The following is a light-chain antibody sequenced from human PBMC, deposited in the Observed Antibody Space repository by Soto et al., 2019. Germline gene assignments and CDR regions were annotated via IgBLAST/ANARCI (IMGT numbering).Light chain of an antibody. Sequence: DIVMTQSPDSLAVSLGERATINCKSSQSALYSSNNKNYLAWYQQRPGQPPNLLIYWASTRESGVPDRFSGSGSGTDFPLTISSLQAEDVAIYYCQQYFSFPWTFGQGTKVEIK. J-gene: IGKJ1*01. CDR1: QSALYSSNNKNY. CDR2: WAS. CDR3: QQYFSFPWT. V-gene: IGKV4-1*01.